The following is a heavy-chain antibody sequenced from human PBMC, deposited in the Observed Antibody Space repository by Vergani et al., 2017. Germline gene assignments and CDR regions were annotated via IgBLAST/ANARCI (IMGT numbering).Heavy chain of an antibody. CDR1: GYTFSNYY. Sequence: QVQLVQPGAEVKKSGPSVKASCKTSGYTFSNYYMHWVRQAPGQGLEWMGIINPSGGHTNYAQKFQGRVTMTRDTSTSTVYMELSSLRSEDTAIYYCARGDYGILTGYRYWGQGTLVTVSA. CDR2: INPSGGHT. V-gene: IGHV1-46*03. J-gene: IGHJ4*02. D-gene: IGHD3-9*01. CDR3: ARGDYGILTGYRY.